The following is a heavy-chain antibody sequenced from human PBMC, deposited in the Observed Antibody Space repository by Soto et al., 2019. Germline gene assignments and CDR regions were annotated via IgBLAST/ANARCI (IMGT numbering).Heavy chain of an antibody. Sequence: GGSLRLSCAASEFTFSNYAMHWVRQAPGKGLQWLAVISYDGNNKYYADSVEGRFTISRDNSKNTVYLQMNSLRLEDTAVYYCARGPSYRDSYFDPWGQGTPVTVSS. CDR1: EFTFSNYA. D-gene: IGHD4-4*01. J-gene: IGHJ4*02. CDR2: ISYDGNNK. V-gene: IGHV3-30*03. CDR3: ARGPSYRDSYFDP.